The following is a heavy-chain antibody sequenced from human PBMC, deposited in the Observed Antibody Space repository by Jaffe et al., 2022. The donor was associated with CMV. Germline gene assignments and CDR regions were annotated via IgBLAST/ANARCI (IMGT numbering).Heavy chain of an antibody. CDR2: ISWNSGSI. D-gene: IGHD3-10*01. J-gene: IGHJ6*02. Sequence: EVQLVESGGGLVQPGRSLRLSCAASGFTFDDYAMHWVRQAPGKGLEWVSGISWNSGSIGYADSVKGRFTISRDNAKNSLYLQMNSLRAEDTALYYCAKDLEGSGSYYKDYYYYGMDVWGQGTTVTVSS. CDR3: AKDLEGSGSYYKDYYYYGMDV. V-gene: IGHV3-9*01. CDR1: GFTFDDYA.